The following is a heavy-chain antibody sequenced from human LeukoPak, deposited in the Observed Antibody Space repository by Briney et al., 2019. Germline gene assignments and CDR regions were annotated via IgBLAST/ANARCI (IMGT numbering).Heavy chain of an antibody. CDR1: GFTFSNNA. CDR2: ITGSDDST. D-gene: IGHD3-22*01. J-gene: IGHJ4*02. V-gene: IGHV3-23*01. Sequence: GGSLRLSCAASGFTFSNNAMTWVRQAPGEGLEWVSTITGSDDSTYYADSVKGRFTISRDYSKNTVFLQLNNMRAEDTAMYYCAKGPQLYSGYHPDYWGQGTLVTVSS. CDR3: AKGPQLYSGYHPDY.